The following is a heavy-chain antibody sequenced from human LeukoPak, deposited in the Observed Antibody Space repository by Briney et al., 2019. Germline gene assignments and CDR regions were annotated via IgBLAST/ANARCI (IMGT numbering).Heavy chain of an antibody. CDR1: GGSFSGYY. J-gene: IGHJ4*02. D-gene: IGHD2-21*02. CDR3: ARGLSAIIY. CDR2: INHSGST. V-gene: IGHV4-34*01. Sequence: SETLSLTCAVYGGSFSGYYWSWIRQPPGKGLEWIGEINHSGSTNYNPSLKSRVIISVDTSKNQFSLKLSSVTAADTAVYYCARGLSAIIYWGQGTLVTVSS.